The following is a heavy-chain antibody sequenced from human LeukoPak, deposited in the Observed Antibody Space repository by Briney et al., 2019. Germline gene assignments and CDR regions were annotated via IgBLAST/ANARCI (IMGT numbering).Heavy chain of an antibody. J-gene: IGHJ3*02. D-gene: IGHD6-19*01. CDR2: ISSSSSSYI. CDR3: ASTRGVGQWLVPPTDDAFDI. CDR1: GFTFSSYS. Sequence: GGSLRLSCAASGFTFSSYSMNWVRQAPGKGLEWVSSISSSSSSYIYYADSVKGRFTISRDNAKNSLYLQMNSLRAEDTAVYYCASTRGVGQWLVPPTDDAFDIWGQGTMVTVSS. V-gene: IGHV3-21*01.